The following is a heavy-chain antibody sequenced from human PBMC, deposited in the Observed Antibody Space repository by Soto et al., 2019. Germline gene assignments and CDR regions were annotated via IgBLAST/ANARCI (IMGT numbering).Heavy chain of an antibody. Sequence: ASVKVSCKASGYTFTGYYMHWVRQAPGQGLEWMGWINSNTGDTMYAQKFQGRVVMTRDTSSSTVYMDVSRLTSDDTAVFYCARAGGPVDYGPYVGTYYFDYWGQGSLVTVSS. CDR3: ARAGGPVDYGPYVGTYYFDY. CDR2: INSNTGDT. CDR1: GYTFTGYY. D-gene: IGHD4-17*01. V-gene: IGHV1-2*02. J-gene: IGHJ4*02.